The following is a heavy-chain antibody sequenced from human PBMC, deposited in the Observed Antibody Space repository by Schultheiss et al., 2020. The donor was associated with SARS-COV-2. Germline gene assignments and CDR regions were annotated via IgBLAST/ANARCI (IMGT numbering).Heavy chain of an antibody. CDR1: GGSISSYY. CDR2: IYTSGST. CDR3: ARHPNFGTSWSFDS. V-gene: IGHV4-4*07. D-gene: IGHD6-13*01. Sequence: SETLSLTCTVSGGSISSYYWSWIRQPAGKGLEWIGRIYTSGSTNYNPSLKSRVTISVDTSKNQFSLKLSSVTAADTAVYYCARHPNFGTSWSFDSWGQGTLVTVSS. J-gene: IGHJ4*02.